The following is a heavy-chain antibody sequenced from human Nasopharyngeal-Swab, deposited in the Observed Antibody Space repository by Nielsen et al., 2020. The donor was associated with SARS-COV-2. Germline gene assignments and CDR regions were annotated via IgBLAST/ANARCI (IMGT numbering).Heavy chain of an antibody. CDR3: ARNWPQFDS. CDR1: GFTLSTYA. CDR2: IWSDSSNT. J-gene: IGHJ4*02. Sequence: GRSLRLSCTTSGFTLSTYAMHWVRQAPGKGLEWVALIWSDSSNTLYADSVQGRFTISRDNSKNTLFLEMNSLRAEDTALYYCARNWPQFDSWGQGTLVTVSS. V-gene: IGHV3-33*01.